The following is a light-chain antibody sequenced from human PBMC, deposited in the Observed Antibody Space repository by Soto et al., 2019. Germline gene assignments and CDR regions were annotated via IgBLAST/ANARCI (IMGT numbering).Light chain of an antibody. CDR1: SSDVGGYNY. J-gene: IGLJ1*01. V-gene: IGLV2-14*01. CDR3: SSYTSSSIDYV. CDR2: EVS. Sequence: QSALTQPAPVSGSPGQSITISCTGTSSDVGGYNYVSWYQQHPGKAPKLMIYEVSNRPSGVSNRFAGSKSGNTASLTNSGLQAEEEADYDCSSYTSSSIDYVFGSGTKLTVL.